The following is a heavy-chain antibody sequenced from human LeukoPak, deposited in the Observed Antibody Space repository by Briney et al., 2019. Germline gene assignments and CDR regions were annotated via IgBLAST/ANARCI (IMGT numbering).Heavy chain of an antibody. D-gene: IGHD3-3*01. CDR3: ARLWSSFDGFDI. CDR1: GGSVSNNNFY. J-gene: IGHJ3*02. Sequence: SETLSLTCTVSGGSVSNNNFYWGWIRQSPGKGLEWIGIIYYSGITYYNPSLKSRVVMAVDTSKDQFSLQLNSVSAADTAVYYCARLWSSFDGFDIWGQGTMVTVSS. CDR2: IYYSGIT. V-gene: IGHV4-39*01.